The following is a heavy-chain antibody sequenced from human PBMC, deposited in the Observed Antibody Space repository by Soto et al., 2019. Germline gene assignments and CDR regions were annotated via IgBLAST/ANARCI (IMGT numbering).Heavy chain of an antibody. Sequence: QVHLVQSGAEVKKPGSSVKVSCKASGGTVSSYAITWVRQAPGKGLEWMGVLIPIFVSAHYAQKFQGRVTITADESTSTAYMELSGLRSEDRAIYYCARDLSADSTGFRGYDLWGQGTLVTVSS. CDR1: GGTVSSYA. CDR3: ARDLSADSTGFRGYDL. V-gene: IGHV1-69*01. CDR2: LIPIFVSA. J-gene: IGHJ4*02. D-gene: IGHD3-22*01.